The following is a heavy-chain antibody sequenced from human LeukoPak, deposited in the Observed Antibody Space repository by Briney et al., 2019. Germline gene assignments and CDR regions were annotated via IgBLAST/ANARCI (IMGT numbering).Heavy chain of an antibody. D-gene: IGHD2-2*01. CDR3: ASGWGYCSSTSCYVSDY. J-gene: IGHJ4*02. CDR1: GFTFSSYA. CDR2: ISYDGINK. V-gene: IGHV3-30-3*01. Sequence: PGGSLRLSCAASGFTFSSYAMHWVRQAPGKGLGWVAVISYDGINKYYAGTVKGRFTISRDNSKITLYLQMNSLRAEDTAVYYCASGWGYCSSTSCYVSDYWGQGTLVTVSS.